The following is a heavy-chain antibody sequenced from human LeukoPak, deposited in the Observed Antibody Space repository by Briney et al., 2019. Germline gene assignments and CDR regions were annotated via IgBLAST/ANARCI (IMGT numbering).Heavy chain of an antibody. CDR2: ISAYNGNT. D-gene: IGHD4-17*01. CDR1: GYTFTNYG. J-gene: IGHJ4*02. V-gene: IGHV1-18*01. Sequence: ASVKVSCKASGYTFTNYGLSWARQAPGQGLEWMGWISAYNGNTNYAQNLQGRVTMTTDTSTSTAYMELRSLRSDDTAVYFCARGHGDHSFDYWGQGTLVTVSS. CDR3: ARGHGDHSFDY.